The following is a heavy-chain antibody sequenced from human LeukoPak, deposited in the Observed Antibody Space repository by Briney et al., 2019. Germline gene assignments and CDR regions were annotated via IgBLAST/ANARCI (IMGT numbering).Heavy chain of an antibody. CDR1: GFTFSTYA. D-gene: IGHD1-26*01. CDR3: ARDLVDSGNYNWFDP. V-gene: IGHV3-23*01. Sequence: SGGSLRLSCAVSGFTFSTYAMTWVRQAPGKGLECVSTISSSGGSTYYADSVKGRFTISKDNSKNTLYLQMNSLRAEDTAVYYCARDLVDSGNYNWFDPWGQGTLVTVSS. CDR2: ISSSGGST. J-gene: IGHJ5*02.